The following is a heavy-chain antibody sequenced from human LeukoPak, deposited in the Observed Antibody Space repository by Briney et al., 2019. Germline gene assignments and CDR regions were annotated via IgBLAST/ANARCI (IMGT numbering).Heavy chain of an antibody. CDR1: GGSISSYY. Sequence: SETLSLTCTVSGGSISSYYWSWIRQPAGKGLEWIGRIYTSGSTNYDPSLKSRVTMSVDTSKNQFSLKLSSVTAADTAVYYCASGGITMVRGVMEHWGQGTLVTVSS. V-gene: IGHV4-4*07. CDR3: ASGGITMVRGVMEH. CDR2: IYTSGST. D-gene: IGHD3-10*01. J-gene: IGHJ1*01.